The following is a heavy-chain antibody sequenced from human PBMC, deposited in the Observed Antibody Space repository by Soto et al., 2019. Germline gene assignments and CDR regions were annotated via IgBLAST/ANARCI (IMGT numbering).Heavy chain of an antibody. Sequence: TLSLTCTVSGGSISSGGYYWSWIRQHPGKGLEWIGYIYYSGSTYYNPSLKSRVTISVDTSKNQFSLKLSSVTAADTAVYYCARDSEGENWFDPWGQGTLVTVSS. CDR1: GGSISSGGYY. CDR2: IYYSGST. V-gene: IGHV4-31*03. D-gene: IGHD1-26*01. CDR3: ARDSEGENWFDP. J-gene: IGHJ5*02.